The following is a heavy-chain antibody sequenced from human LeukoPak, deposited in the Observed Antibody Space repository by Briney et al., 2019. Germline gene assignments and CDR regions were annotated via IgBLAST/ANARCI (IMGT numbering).Heavy chain of an antibody. CDR2: IYYSGST. V-gene: IGHV4-59*08. D-gene: IGHD2-15*01. CDR3: ATIDTYCSGGSCTIYYFDY. CDR1: GGSISSYY. J-gene: IGHJ4*02. Sequence: SETLSLTCTVAGGSISSYYWSWIRQPPGEGLEWIGYIYYSGSTNYNPSLKSRVTISVDTSKNKFSPKLSSVTAADTAVYYWATIDTYCSGGSCTIYYFDYWGQGTLVTVSS.